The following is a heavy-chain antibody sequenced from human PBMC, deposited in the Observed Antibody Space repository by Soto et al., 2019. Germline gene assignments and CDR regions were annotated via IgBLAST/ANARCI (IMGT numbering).Heavy chain of an antibody. CDR1: GYTFTGYY. V-gene: IGHV1-2*04. J-gene: IGHJ6*02. D-gene: IGHD3-3*01. CDR3: ARGTYYDFWSGGGRGMDV. CDR2: INPNSGGT. Sequence: VSVKVSCKASGYTFTGYYMHWVRQAPGQGLEWMGWINPNSGGTNYAQKFQGWVTMTRDTSISTAYMELSRLRSDDTAVYYCARGTYYDFWSGGGRGMDVWGQGTTVTVSS.